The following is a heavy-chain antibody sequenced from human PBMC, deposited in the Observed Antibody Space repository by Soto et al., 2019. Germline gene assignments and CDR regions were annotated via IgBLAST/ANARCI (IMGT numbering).Heavy chain of an antibody. Sequence: SETLSLTCTGSGGSLSGYYWSWIRQPPGKGLEWIGYIYYSGSSNYSPSLKSRVTMSVDTSKNQFSLKLSSVTAADTAVYYCARQGRYGDYYFDHWGQGTPVTVSS. D-gene: IGHD4-17*01. CDR3: ARQGRYGDYYFDH. V-gene: IGHV4-59*08. CDR2: IYYSGSS. J-gene: IGHJ4*02. CDR1: GGSLSGYY.